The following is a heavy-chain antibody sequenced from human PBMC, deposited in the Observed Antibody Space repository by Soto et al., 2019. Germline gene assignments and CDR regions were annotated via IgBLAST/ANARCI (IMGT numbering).Heavy chain of an antibody. D-gene: IGHD3-22*01. Sequence: LRLSCAASGSTFSRHGMKWVRQAPGKVLEWVSSMNSSSSYIYYADSGKGGFTISRDNAKNSLYLQMNSLRAEDTSVYYCARAPYYYDRSAYFGGMDVWGQGTTVTVS. CDR1: GSTFSRHG. CDR2: MNSSSSYI. V-gene: IGHV3-21*01. J-gene: IGHJ6*02. CDR3: ARAPYYYDRSAYFGGMDV.